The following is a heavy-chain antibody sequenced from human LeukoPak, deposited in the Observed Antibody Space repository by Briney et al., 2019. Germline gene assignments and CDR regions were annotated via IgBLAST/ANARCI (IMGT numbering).Heavy chain of an antibody. Sequence: GSLRLSCAASGFTFSDYYMSWIHQAPGKGLEWVSYISSSSSYTNYADSVKGRFTISRDNAKNSLYLQMNSLRAEDTAVYYCARGAVAGHFDYWGQGTLVTVSS. CDR3: ARGAVAGHFDY. V-gene: IGHV3-11*06. CDR2: ISSSSSYT. CDR1: GFTFSDYY. J-gene: IGHJ4*02. D-gene: IGHD6-19*01.